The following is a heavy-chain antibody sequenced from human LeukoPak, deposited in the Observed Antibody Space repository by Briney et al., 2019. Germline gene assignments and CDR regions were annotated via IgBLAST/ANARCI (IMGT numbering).Heavy chain of an antibody. CDR1: GYSICSDYF. Sequence: PSETLSLTCTVSGYSICSDYFWGWIRRPPGKGLEWIGSIYHSGSASYNPSLESRVTISVDTSKNQFSLKVSSVTAADTAVYYCARRDSSWYFFDFWGQGTLVTVSS. CDR2: IYHSGSA. V-gene: IGHV4-38-2*02. D-gene: IGHD6-13*01. CDR3: ARRDSSWYFFDF. J-gene: IGHJ4*02.